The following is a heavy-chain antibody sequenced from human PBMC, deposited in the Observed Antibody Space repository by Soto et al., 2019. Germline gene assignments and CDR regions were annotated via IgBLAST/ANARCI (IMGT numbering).Heavy chain of an antibody. J-gene: IGHJ4*02. CDR3: AITYCRDNSCPRDFDF. D-gene: IGHD2-21*01. V-gene: IGHV1-69*02. CDR2: FIPILDLA. CDR1: GGTFNTYT. Sequence: QVQVVQSGAEVKKPESSVKVSCKPSGGTFNTYTVNWVRLAPGHGLEWMGRFIPILDLANYAQKFQDRVTIPADRSTFTAYMELNSPTSDDTAVYYCAITYCRDNSCPRDFDFWGPGTRVTVSS.